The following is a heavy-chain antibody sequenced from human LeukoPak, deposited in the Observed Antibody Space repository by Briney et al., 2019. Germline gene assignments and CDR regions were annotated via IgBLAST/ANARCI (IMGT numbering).Heavy chain of an antibody. Sequence: ASVKVSCKASGYTFTNYDINWVRQATGQGLEWMGWMNPNSGHTGYAQKFQGRVAITMSTSISTAYMELSSLTSKDTAVYYCARGGYYYDSSGYYYGDYWGQGTLVTVSS. D-gene: IGHD3-22*01. V-gene: IGHV1-8*03. J-gene: IGHJ4*02. CDR2: MNPNSGHT. CDR3: ARGGYYYDSSGYYYGDY. CDR1: GYTFTNYD.